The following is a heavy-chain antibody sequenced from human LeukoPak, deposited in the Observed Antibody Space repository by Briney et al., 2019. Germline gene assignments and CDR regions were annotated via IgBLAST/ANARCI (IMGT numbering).Heavy chain of an antibody. Sequence: SQTLSLTCTVSGGSISSGNYYWSWIRQHPGKGLEWIGYIHYSGNTFYNPSLKSRVTMSVDTSKNQFSLKLGSVTAADTAVYFCARASGDLYAFDIWGQGTMVTVSS. CDR3: ARASGDLYAFDI. D-gene: IGHD6-25*01. CDR1: GGSISSGNYY. CDR2: IHYSGNT. V-gene: IGHV4-31*03. J-gene: IGHJ3*02.